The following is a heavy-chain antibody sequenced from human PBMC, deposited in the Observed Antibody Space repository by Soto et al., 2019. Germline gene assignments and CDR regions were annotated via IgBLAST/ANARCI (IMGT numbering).Heavy chain of an antibody. CDR1: GYTFTNHA. CDR2: INAGKGDT. CDR3: ARNILGGTTDC. D-gene: IGHD1-7*01. Sequence: QVQLVQSGAEEKKPGASVKVSCKASGYTFTNHAIHWVRQAPGQGLEWMGWINAGKGDTKYPQRFQGRVTITRDTAARTGYMELISLRSEDTAVYYCARNILGGTTDCWGPGTLVTVSS. V-gene: IGHV1-3*05. J-gene: IGHJ4*02.